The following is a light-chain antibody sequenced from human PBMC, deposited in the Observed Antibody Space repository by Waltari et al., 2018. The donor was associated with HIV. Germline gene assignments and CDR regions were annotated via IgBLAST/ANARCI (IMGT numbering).Light chain of an antibody. CDR3: ATWDDSLNGRV. Sequence: QSMLTPPPSASGTPGQRVTISCSGSSSNIGRTTVTCYQQRPGTAPKLPIYSSNHRPSGVPDRFSGSKSGTSASLAISGLQSEDEADYYCATWDDSLNGRVFGGGTKLTVL. J-gene: IGLJ3*02. V-gene: IGLV1-44*01. CDR1: SSNIGRTT. CDR2: SSN.